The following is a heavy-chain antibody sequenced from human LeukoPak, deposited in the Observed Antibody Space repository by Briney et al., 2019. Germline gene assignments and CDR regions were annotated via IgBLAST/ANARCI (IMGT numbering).Heavy chain of an antibody. CDR1: GYTFTSYG. D-gene: IGHD7-27*01. CDR3: ARDGVRPGDLDY. J-gene: IGHJ4*02. V-gene: IGHV1-18*01. CDR2: ISAYNGNT. Sequence: ASVKVSCKASGYTFTSYGISWVRQAPGQGLEWMGWISAYNGNTNYAQKLQGRVTMTTGTSTSTAYMELRSLRSDDTAMYYCARDGVRPGDLDYWGQGTLVTVSS.